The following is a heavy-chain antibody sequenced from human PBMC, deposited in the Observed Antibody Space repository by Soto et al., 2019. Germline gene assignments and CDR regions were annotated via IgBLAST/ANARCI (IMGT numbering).Heavy chain of an antibody. D-gene: IGHD2-8*01. CDR3: TTDRGHMYDFDY. V-gene: IGHV3-15*01. CDR1: GFTFDNAW. Sequence: EVQLVESGGGLVKPGGSLRLSCAASGFTFDNAWMSWVRQAPGKGLEWVGRIKSKTDGGTADYAAPGKGRFTISRDDSKNTLFLQMNSLKTEDTAVYYCTTDRGHMYDFDYWGQGTLGPVSS. CDR2: IKSKTDGGTA. J-gene: IGHJ4*02.